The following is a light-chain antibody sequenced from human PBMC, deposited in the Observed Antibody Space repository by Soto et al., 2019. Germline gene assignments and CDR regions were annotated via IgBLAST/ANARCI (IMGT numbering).Light chain of an antibody. CDR1: QSVLYSSNNKNY. Sequence: DIVMTQSPDSLAVSLVERATIDCKSSQSVLYSSNNKNYLAWYQQQPGQPPKLLIYWASTRESGVPDRFSGSGSGTDFTLPISSLLAEDVAIYYCRQYYNTPLTFGGGTKVEIK. V-gene: IGKV4-1*01. CDR2: WAS. J-gene: IGKJ4*01. CDR3: RQYYNTPLT.